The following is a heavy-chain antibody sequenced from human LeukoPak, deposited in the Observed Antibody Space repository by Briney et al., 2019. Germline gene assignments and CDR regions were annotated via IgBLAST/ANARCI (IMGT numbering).Heavy chain of an antibody. V-gene: IGHV1-18*01. CDR3: ARGGYYGSGSFPDY. CDR2: ISAYNGDT. J-gene: IGHJ4*02. CDR1: GYSFGSFG. D-gene: IGHD3-10*01. Sequence: ASVKVSCKASGYSFGSFGINWVRQAPGQGLEWMGWISAYNGDTNYAQKLQGRVTMTTDTSTCTAYMDLRSLTSDDTAVYYCARGGYYGSGSFPDYWGQGTLVTVSS.